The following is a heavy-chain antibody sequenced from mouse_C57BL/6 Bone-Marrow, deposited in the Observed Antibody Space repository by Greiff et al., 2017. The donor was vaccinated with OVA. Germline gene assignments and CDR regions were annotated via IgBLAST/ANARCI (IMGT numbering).Heavy chain of an antibody. CDR2: FYPGSGSI. CDR3: ARHEGDYEAWFAY. D-gene: IGHD2-4*01. CDR1: GYTFTEYT. V-gene: IGHV1-62-2*01. J-gene: IGHJ3*01. Sequence: QVQLKESGAELVKPGASVKLSCKASGYTFTEYTIHWVKQRSGQGLEWIGWFYPGSGSIKYNEKFKDKATFTADKSSSTVYMELIRLTSEDSAVYFCARHEGDYEAWFAYWGQGTLVTVSA.